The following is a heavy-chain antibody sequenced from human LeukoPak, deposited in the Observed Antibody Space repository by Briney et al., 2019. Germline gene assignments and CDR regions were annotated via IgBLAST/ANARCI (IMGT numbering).Heavy chain of an antibody. J-gene: IGHJ4*02. CDR1: GGSFSGYY. D-gene: IGHD2-15*01. V-gene: IGHV4-34*01. Sequence: SETLSLSCAVYGGSFSGYYWSWIRQPPGKGLEWIGEINHSGSTNYNPSLKSRVTISVGMSKNQFSLKLSSVTAADTAVYYCARAISHCSGGSCYSEYFDYWGQGTLVTVSS. CDR3: ARAISHCSGGSCYSEYFDY. CDR2: INHSGST.